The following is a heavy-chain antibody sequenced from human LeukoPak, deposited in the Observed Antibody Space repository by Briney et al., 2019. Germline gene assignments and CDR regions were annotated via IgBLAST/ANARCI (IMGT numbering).Heavy chain of an antibody. D-gene: IGHD2-2*01. J-gene: IGHJ6*02. Sequence: PETLSLTCAVSGDSISGYYWSWIRQPPGKGLQWLGYIYYSGNANYNPSLKSRVTISVDTSKNQFSLKLTSVTAADTAVYYCARERFSSSPSYYYGMDVWGQGTTVTVSS. CDR1: GDSISGYY. V-gene: IGHV4-59*01. CDR3: ARERFSSSPSYYYGMDV. CDR2: IYYSGNA.